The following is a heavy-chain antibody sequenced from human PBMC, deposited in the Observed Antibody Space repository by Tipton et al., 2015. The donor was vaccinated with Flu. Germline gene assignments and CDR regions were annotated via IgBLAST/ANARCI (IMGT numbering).Heavy chain of an antibody. Sequence: TLSLTCTVSGASINSNFWSWIRQSPGKGLEWIGYIYSGGSTKYNPHFESRVTMSIDTSKNQFSLKVTSVTAADTAVYFCVRDLSSSYINWFDPWGQGTRVTVSS. CDR2: IYSGGST. CDR3: VRDLSSSYINWFDP. V-gene: IGHV4-4*08. D-gene: IGHD6-6*01. CDR1: GASINSNF. J-gene: IGHJ5*02.